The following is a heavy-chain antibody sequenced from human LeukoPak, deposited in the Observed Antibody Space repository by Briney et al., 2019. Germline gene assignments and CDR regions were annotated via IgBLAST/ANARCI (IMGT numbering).Heavy chain of an antibody. J-gene: IGHJ4*02. CDR2: ISGSGTTT. CDR1: GFSFSNSA. Sequence: GGSLRLSCAASGFSFSNSAMSWVRQDPRKGLEWVSAISGSGTTTYYADSVKGRFTISRDNSKNTLYLQMNSLRAEDTAVYYCAKGAYSSSWYLFDYWGQGTLVTVSS. CDR3: AKGAYSSSWYLFDY. V-gene: IGHV3-23*01. D-gene: IGHD6-13*01.